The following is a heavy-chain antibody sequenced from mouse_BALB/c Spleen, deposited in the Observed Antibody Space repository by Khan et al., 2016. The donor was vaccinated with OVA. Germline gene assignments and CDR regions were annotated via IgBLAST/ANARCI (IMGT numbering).Heavy chain of an antibody. Sequence: EVQLQESGPGLVKPSQSLSLICTVTGYSITSDYAWNWIRQFPGNKLEWMGFISYSGNTTYNPSLKSRISITRDTSKNQFFLHLNSVTTVDTATDYCARVYGGDFDYWGQGTTLTVSS. V-gene: IGHV3-2*02. D-gene: IGHD1-1*01. CDR2: ISYSGNT. J-gene: IGHJ2*01. CDR1: GYSITSDYA. CDR3: ARVYGGDFDY.